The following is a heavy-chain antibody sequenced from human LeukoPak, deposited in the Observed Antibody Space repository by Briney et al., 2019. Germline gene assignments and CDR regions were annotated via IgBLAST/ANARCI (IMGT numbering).Heavy chain of an antibody. CDR2: IYHSGST. Sequence: SQTLSLTCTVSGGSISSGGYYWSWIRQPPGKGLEWIGYIYHSGSTYYNPSLKSRVTISVDRSKNQFSLKLSSVTAADTAVYYCARVLGIAVTNFDYWGQGTLVTVSS. J-gene: IGHJ4*02. CDR1: GGSISSGGYY. V-gene: IGHV4-30-2*01. D-gene: IGHD6-19*01. CDR3: ARVLGIAVTNFDY.